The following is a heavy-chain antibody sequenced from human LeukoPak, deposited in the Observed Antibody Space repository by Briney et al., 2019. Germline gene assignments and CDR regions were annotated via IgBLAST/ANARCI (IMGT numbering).Heavy chain of an antibody. CDR2: IIPIFGTA. Sequence: GASVKVSCKASGGTFSSYAISWVRQAPGQGLEWMGGIIPIFGTANYAQKFQGRVTITADESTSTAYMELSSLRSEDTAVYYCAKGPRLLWFGEPIGYWGQGTLVTVSS. CDR1: GGTFSSYA. D-gene: IGHD3-10*01. J-gene: IGHJ4*02. V-gene: IGHV1-69*13. CDR3: AKGPRLLWFGEPIGY.